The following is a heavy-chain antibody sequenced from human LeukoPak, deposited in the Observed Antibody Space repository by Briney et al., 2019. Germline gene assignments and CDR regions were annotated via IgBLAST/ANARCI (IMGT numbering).Heavy chain of an antibody. CDR2: IDKKDNLYAT. Sequence: GGSVRLSCAASGFTFSGSAVHWARQSSGKGLEWVGHIDKKDNLYATAYAERVKGRFTISRDDSKDTAFLHMDSLKTEDTALYYCTRDRGTYNWFDPWGHGNLVSVSS. D-gene: IGHD2-15*01. CDR1: GFTFSGSA. CDR3: TRDRGTYNWFDP. J-gene: IGHJ5*02. V-gene: IGHV3-73*01.